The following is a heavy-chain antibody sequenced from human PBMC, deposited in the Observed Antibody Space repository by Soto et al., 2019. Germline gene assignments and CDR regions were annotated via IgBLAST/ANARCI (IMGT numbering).Heavy chain of an antibody. Sequence: SETLSLTCTVSGASISSYYWSWIRQPPGKGLEWIGYMSYSGSTNYNPSLKSRVTISVDTSKNQFSLKLSSVTAADTAVYYCARVNTISNWFDPWGQGTLVTVPQ. D-gene: IGHD3-3*01. CDR3: ARVNTISNWFDP. CDR2: MSYSGST. V-gene: IGHV4-59*01. CDR1: GASISSYY. J-gene: IGHJ5*02.